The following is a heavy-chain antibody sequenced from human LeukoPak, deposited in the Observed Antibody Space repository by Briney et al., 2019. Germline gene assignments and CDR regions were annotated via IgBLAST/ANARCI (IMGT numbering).Heavy chain of an antibody. V-gene: IGHV3-23*01. CDR2: ISGSDGRT. Sequence: GRSLRLSCAASGFTFSSYAMNWVRQAPGKGLEWVSAISGSDGRTYYADSVKGRFTISRDNSKNTVYLQMNSLRAEDTAVYYCAKNPGHYGDYVSHYYYGMDVWGQGTTVTVSS. CDR1: GFTFSSYA. J-gene: IGHJ6*02. CDR3: AKNPGHYGDYVSHYYYGMDV. D-gene: IGHD4-17*01.